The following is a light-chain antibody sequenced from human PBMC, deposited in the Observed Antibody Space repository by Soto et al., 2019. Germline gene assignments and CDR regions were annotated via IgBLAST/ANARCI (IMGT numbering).Light chain of an antibody. CDR2: GAS. Sequence: EIVMTQSPATLSVSPGERATLSCRASQRVSTNLAWYQQKPGQAPRLLIYGASTRDNGIPGRFSGSGAETEFTLAIRNLQSEDFAVHYCQQYSDWPPTYTFGQGTKLEIK. CDR3: QQYSDWPPTYT. CDR1: QRVSTN. V-gene: IGKV3-15*01. J-gene: IGKJ2*01.